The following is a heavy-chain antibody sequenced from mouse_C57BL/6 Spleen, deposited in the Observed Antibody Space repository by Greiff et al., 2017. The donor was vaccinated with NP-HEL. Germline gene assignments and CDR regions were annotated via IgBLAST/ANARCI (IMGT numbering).Heavy chain of an antibody. CDR3: APMGITTVVAHWYFDV. J-gene: IGHJ1*03. V-gene: IGHV1-80*01. CDR2: IYPGDGDT. Sequence: QVQLQQSGAELVKPGASVKISCKASGYAFSSYWMNWVKQRPGKGLEWIGQIYPGDGDTNYNGKFKGKATLTADKSSSTAYMQLSSLTSEDSAVYFCAPMGITTVVAHWYFDVWGTGTTVTVSS. CDR1: GYAFSSYW. D-gene: IGHD1-1*01.